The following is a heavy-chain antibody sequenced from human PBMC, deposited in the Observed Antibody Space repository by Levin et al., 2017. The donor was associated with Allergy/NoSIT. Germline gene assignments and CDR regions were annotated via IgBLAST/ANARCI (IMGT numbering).Heavy chain of an antibody. CDR2: ISPNSNYI. V-gene: IGHV3-21*01. CDR3: ARSGSPDC. D-gene: IGHD3-22*01. J-gene: IGHJ4*02. CDR1: GFTFSDYS. Sequence: GGSLRLPCAAFGFTFSDYSMNWVRQAPGKGLEWVSSISPNSNYIYYADSLKGRFTISRDNAKSPVFVQMNSLRAEDTALCYCARSGSPDCWGQGTLVTVSS.